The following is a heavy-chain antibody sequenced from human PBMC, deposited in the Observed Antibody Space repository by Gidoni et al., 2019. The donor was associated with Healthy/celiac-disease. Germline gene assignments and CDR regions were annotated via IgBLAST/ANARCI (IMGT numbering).Heavy chain of an antibody. J-gene: IGHJ4*02. D-gene: IGHD5-12*01. CDR3: ARVRPGYSGYDYSDY. Sequence: VESGGGLVQPGGSLRLSCAASGFTFSRYWMSWVRQAPGKGLEWVANIKQDGSEKYYVDSVKGRFTISRDNAKNSLYLQMNSLRAEDTAVYYCARVRPGYSGYDYSDYWGQGTLVTVSS. V-gene: IGHV3-7*01. CDR2: IKQDGSEK. CDR1: GFTFSRYW.